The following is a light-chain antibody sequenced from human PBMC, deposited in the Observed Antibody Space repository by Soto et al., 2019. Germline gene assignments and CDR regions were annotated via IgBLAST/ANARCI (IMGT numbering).Light chain of an antibody. CDR3: SSYSISTAYL. J-gene: IGLJ1*01. V-gene: IGLV2-14*01. CDR2: EVS. Sequence: QSVLTQPASVSGSPGQSITISCTGTCSDVGGYDYVSWYQIHPGKAPKLMVFEVSYRPSGVSYRFSGSKSGNTASLTISGLQAEGEADYFCSSYSISTAYLFGAGTKVTVL. CDR1: CSDVGGYDY.